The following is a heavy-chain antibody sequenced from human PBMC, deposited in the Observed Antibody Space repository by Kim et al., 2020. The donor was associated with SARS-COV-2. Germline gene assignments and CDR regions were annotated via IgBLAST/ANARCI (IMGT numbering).Heavy chain of an antibody. CDR3: ARDDYDFWSGRGYYYGMDV. J-gene: IGHJ6*02. Sequence: GRFTISRDNAKNSLYLQMNSLRAEDTAVYYCARDDYDFWSGRGYYYGMDVWGQGTTVTVSS. D-gene: IGHD3-3*01. V-gene: IGHV3-48*03.